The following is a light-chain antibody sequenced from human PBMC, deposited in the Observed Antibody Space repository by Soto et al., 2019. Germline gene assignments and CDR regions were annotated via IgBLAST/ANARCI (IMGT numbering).Light chain of an antibody. CDR3: QQYGSSPST. Sequence: ESVLTQSPGTLALSPGERATLSCRGSPSVSSSYLAWYQQKPGQAPRLLIYGASSRATGIPDRFSGSGSGTDFTLTISRLEPEDFAVYYCQQYGSSPSTFGQGTRLEI. J-gene: IGKJ5*01. CDR2: GAS. CDR1: PSVSSSY. V-gene: IGKV3-20*01.